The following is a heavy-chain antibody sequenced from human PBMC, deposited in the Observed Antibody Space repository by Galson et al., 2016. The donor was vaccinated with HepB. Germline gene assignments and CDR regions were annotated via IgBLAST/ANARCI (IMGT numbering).Heavy chain of an antibody. Sequence: SLRLSCAASGFTFSTHAMHWVRQAPGKGLEWVAAIIIDGSSKYYADSVMGRFTISRDSSKNTLYLQMNSLRTEDTAVYHCARDPDKWNFRTIDHWGQGTLVTVSS. V-gene: IGHV3-30-3*01. CDR1: GFTFSTHA. CDR3: ARDPDKWNFRTIDH. CDR2: IIIDGSSK. D-gene: IGHD1-7*01. J-gene: IGHJ4*02.